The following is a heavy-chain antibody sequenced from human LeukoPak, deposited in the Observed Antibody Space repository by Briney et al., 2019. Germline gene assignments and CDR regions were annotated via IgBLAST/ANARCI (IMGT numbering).Heavy chain of an antibody. V-gene: IGHV4-4*02. Sequence: TSGTLSFTCAVSGGSISSVNWWSWVRQPPGKGLEWIGDTHHSGVTNYNASLKSRVTISVDTSKNQFSLKLSSVTAADTAVYYCASQVVGAPEGYYFDYWGQGTLVTVSS. CDR2: THHSGVT. CDR3: ASQVVGAPEGYYFDY. J-gene: IGHJ4*02. D-gene: IGHD1-26*01. CDR1: GGSISSVNW.